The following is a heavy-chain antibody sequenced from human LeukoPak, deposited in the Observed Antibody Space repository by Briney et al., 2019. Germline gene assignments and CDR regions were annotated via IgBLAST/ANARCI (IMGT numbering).Heavy chain of an antibody. CDR2: IKQDGSEK. J-gene: IGHJ6*03. CDR1: GFTFSSYW. CDR3: ASEDGDSFGNYYYYYMDV. Sequence: GGSLRLSCAASGFTFSSYWMSWVRQAPGKGLEWVANIKQDGSEKYYVDSVKGRFTISRDNAKNSLYLQMNSLRAEDTAVYYCASEDGDSFGNYYYYYMDVWGKGIMVTVSS. V-gene: IGHV3-7*01. D-gene: IGHD5-18*01.